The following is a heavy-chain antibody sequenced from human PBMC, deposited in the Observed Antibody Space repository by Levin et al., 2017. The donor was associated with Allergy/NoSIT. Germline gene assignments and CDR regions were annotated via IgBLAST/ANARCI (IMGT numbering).Heavy chain of an antibody. Sequence: TGGSLRLSCAASGFTFDDYAMHWVRQAPGKGLEWVSGISWNSGSIGYADSVKGRFTISRDNAKNSLYLQMNSLRAEDTALYYCAKGPFYDFWSGYYNWGQGTLVTVSS. D-gene: IGHD3-3*01. CDR1: GFTFDDYA. CDR3: AKGPFYDFWSGYYN. J-gene: IGHJ4*02. V-gene: IGHV3-9*01. CDR2: ISWNSGSI.